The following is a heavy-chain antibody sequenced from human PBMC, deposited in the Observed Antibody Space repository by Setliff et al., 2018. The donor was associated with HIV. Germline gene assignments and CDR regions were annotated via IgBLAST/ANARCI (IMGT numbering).Heavy chain of an antibody. CDR1: GGTFSTFSSSA. Sequence: SVKVSCKASGGTFSTFSSSAISWVRQAPGQGLEWMGGVIPIFGTPEYPQKFQGRVTITADDSTTTAYMELSRLKPDDTAIYYCATALTANWNYEPHFDYWGQGSRVTVPQ. J-gene: IGHJ4*02. V-gene: IGHV1-69*13. CDR3: ATALTANWNYEPHFDY. D-gene: IGHD1-7*01. CDR2: VIPIFGTP.